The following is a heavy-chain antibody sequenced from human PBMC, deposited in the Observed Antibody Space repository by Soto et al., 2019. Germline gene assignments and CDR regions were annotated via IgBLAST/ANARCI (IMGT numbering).Heavy chain of an antibody. V-gene: IGHV3-30-3*01. D-gene: IGHD5-18*01. J-gene: IGHJ4*02. CDR1: GFTFSSYA. CDR2: ISDDGSSR. Sequence: QVHLVESGGGVVQPGTSLRLSCAASGFTFSSYAMHWVRQAPGKGLEWVAVISDDGSSRYNADSVKGRFTISRDNSKNTLYLQMNSLRAEDTAVYYCARDSTTMGGHWGQGALVTVSS. CDR3: ARDSTTMGGH.